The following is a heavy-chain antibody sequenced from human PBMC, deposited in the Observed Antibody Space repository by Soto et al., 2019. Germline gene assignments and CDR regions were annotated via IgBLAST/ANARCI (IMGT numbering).Heavy chain of an antibody. CDR3: AMTTVTATTFDY. CDR2: IYYSGST. D-gene: IGHD4-17*01. CDR1: GGSISSGDYY. V-gene: IGHV4-30-4*01. Sequence: PSETLSLTCTVSGGSISSGDYYWSWIRQPPGKGLEWIGYIYYSGSTYYNPSLKSRVTISVDTSKNQFSLKLSSVTAADTAVYYCAMTTVTATTFDYWGQGTLVTVSS. J-gene: IGHJ4*02.